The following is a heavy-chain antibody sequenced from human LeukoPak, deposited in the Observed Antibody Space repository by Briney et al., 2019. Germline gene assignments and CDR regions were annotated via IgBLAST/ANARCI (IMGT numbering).Heavy chain of an antibody. J-gene: IGHJ5*02. D-gene: IGHD1-1*01. CDR2: INPDSGGT. Sequence: GASVRVSYKASVYTFTDYHMHWGRQAPGQGLGGMGWINPDSGGTNFAQNFQGRVTMTRDTSISTAYMELYSLRSDDTAVYYCARELGGGTTREDWFDPWGQGTLVTVSS. CDR3: ARELGGGTTREDWFDP. V-gene: IGHV1-2*02. CDR1: VYTFTDYH.